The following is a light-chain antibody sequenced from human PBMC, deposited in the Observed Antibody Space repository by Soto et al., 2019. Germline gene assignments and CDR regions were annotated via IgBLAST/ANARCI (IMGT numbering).Light chain of an antibody. CDR3: EQYNSPWT. J-gene: IGKJ1*01. Sequence: DIQMTQSPSTLSASVGDRVTITCRASQSISSWLAWYQQKPGKAPKLLIYKASSLESGVPSRFSGSGSGTELTLTISRLQPDYFATYYCEQYNSPWTFGQGTKVEIK. CDR2: KAS. V-gene: IGKV1-5*03. CDR1: QSISSW.